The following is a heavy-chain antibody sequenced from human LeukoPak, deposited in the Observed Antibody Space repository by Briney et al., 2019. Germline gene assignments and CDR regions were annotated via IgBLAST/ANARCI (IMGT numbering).Heavy chain of an antibody. CDR3: ARGQSYILDY. D-gene: IGHD1-26*01. Sequence: ASVTVSCKASGYTFSNYGLSWVRQAPGQGLEWMGWTNGYNGITNYAQKFQGRVTMTTDTSTRTAYMELRSLRSDDTAVYYCARGQSYILDYWGQGTLVTVSS. CDR1: GYTFSNYG. V-gene: IGHV1-18*01. J-gene: IGHJ4*02. CDR2: TNGYNGIT.